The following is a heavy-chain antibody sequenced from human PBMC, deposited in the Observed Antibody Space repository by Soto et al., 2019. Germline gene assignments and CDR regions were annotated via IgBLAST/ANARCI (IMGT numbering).Heavy chain of an antibody. CDR2: FYYRGGT. D-gene: IGHD3-10*01. CDR1: GDSMKDYY. V-gene: IGHV4-59*08. Sequence: QVQLQESGPGLVKPSETLSLTCTVSGDSMKDYYWTWIRQQPPGKGLEWIGYFYYRGGTNYNPSLKSRVPISRDTSQNHFSRRLSSVPAADTAVSYCARGRISFVWGVIEGFDYWGQGSLVTVSS. CDR3: ARGRISFVWGVIEGFDY. J-gene: IGHJ4*02.